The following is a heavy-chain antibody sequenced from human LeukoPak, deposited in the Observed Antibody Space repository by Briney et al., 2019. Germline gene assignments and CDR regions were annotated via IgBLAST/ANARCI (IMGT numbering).Heavy chain of an antibody. CDR1: GGSISSYY. CDR2: IHYSGST. Sequence: SETLSLTCTVSGGSISSYYWSWIRQPPGKGLEWIGYIHYSGSTNSNPSLKSRVTISVDTSKNQFSLKLSSVTAADTAVYYCARVGDWNDLVYWGQGTLVSVSS. CDR3: ARVGDWNDLVY. D-gene: IGHD1-1*01. V-gene: IGHV4-59*01. J-gene: IGHJ4*02.